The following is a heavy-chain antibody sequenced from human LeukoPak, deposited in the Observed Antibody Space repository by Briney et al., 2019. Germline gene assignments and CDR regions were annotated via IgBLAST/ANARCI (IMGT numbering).Heavy chain of an antibody. CDR1: GYTFTSNH. D-gene: IGHD6-13*01. Sequence: GASVKVSCKASGYTFTSNHIHCVRQAPGQGLEWMGVINPSGDSTSYAQKFQGGVTMTRDTSTSTVYMELSSLRSEDTAIYYCAKLAASETGEGSWGQGTLVTVSS. J-gene: IGHJ5*02. CDR2: INPSGDST. CDR3: AKLAASETGEGS. V-gene: IGHV1-46*01.